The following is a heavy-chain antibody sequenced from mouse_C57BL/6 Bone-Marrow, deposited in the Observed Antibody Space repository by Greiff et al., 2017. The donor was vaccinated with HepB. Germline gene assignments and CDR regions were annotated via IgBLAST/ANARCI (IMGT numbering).Heavy chain of an antibody. D-gene: IGHD2-4*01. Sequence: EVKVVESGGGLVKPGGSLKLSCAASGFTFSSYAMSWVRQTPEKRLEWVATISDGGSYTYYPDNVKGRFTISRDNAKNNLYLQRSHLKSEDTSMYYCARDYGYAMDYWGQGTSVTVSS. CDR3: ARDYGYAMDY. CDR2: ISDGGSYT. V-gene: IGHV5-4*03. CDR1: GFTFSSYA. J-gene: IGHJ4*01.